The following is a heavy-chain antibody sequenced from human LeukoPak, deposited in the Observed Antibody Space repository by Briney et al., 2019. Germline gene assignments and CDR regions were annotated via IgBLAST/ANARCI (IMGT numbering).Heavy chain of an antibody. CDR3: ARERGAAQYYYYYYYMDV. Sequence: GGSLRLSCAASGFTFSSYSLNWVRQAPGKGLEWVSYISSSSSAIYYTDSVKGRFTISRDNAKNSLYLQMNSLRAEDTAMYYCARERGAAQYYYYYYYMDVWGKGTTVTVSS. J-gene: IGHJ6*03. CDR1: GFTFSSYS. CDR2: ISSSSSAI. D-gene: IGHD6-6*01. V-gene: IGHV3-48*01.